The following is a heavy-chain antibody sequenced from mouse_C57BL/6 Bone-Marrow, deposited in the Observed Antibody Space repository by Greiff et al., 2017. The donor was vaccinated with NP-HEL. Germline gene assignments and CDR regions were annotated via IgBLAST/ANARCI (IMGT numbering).Heavy chain of an antibody. CDR2: LHPSDSDT. J-gene: IGHJ2*01. Sequence: VQLQQPGAELVKPGASVKVSCKASGYTFTSYWMHWVKQRPGQGLEWIGRLHPSDSDTNYNQKFKGKATLTVDKSSSTAYMQLSSLTSEGSAVYYCAICMVTHYWGQGTTLTVSS. CDR1: GYTFTSYW. CDR3: AICMVTHY. V-gene: IGHV1-74*01. D-gene: IGHD2-2*01.